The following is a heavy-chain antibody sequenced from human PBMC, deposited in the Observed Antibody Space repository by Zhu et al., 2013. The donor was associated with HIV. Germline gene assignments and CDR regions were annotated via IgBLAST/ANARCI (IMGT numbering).Heavy chain of an antibody. CDR1: GFTFSSYA. CDR3: ARVGYSSGWYFDY. V-gene: IGHV3-30-3*01. CDR2: ISYDGSNK. D-gene: IGHD6-25*01. Sequence: VQLVESGGGVVQPGRSLRLSCAASGFTFSSYAMHWVRQAPGKGLEWVAVISYDGSNKYYADSVKGRFTISRDNAKNSLYLQMNSLRAEDTAVYFCARVGYSSGWYFDYWGQGTLVTVSS. J-gene: IGHJ4*02.